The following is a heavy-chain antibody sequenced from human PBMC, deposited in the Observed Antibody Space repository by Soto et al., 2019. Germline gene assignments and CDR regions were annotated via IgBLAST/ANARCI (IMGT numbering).Heavy chain of an antibody. Sequence: GSLRLSCAASGFTFSSYAMSWVRQAPGKGLEWVSAISGSGGSTYYADSVKGRFTISRDNSKNTLYLQMNSLRAEDTAVYYYAKDLWPGYSSSWYYWGQGTLVTVSS. D-gene: IGHD6-13*01. CDR3: AKDLWPGYSSSWYY. J-gene: IGHJ4*02. CDR1: GFTFSSYA. V-gene: IGHV3-23*01. CDR2: ISGSGGST.